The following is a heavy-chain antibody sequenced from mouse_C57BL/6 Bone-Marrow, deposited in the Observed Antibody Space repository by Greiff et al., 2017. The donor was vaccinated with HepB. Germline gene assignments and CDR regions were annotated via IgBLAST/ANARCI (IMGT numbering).Heavy chain of an antibody. CDR1: GYTFTDYN. J-gene: IGHJ2*01. D-gene: IGHD4-1*01. CDR2: INPNNGGT. Sequence: VQLKQSGPELVKPGASVKIPCKASGYTFTDYNMDWVKQSHGKSLEWIGDINPNNGGTIYNQKFKGKATLTVDKSSSTAYMELRSLTSEDTAVYYCARDLFSGTPFDYWGQGTTLTVSS. V-gene: IGHV1-18*01. CDR3: ARDLFSGTPFDY.